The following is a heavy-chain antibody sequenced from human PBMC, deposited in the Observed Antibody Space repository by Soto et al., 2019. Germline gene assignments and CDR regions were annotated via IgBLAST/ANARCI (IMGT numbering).Heavy chain of an antibody. CDR3: AKHRSGSKCFDY. J-gene: IGHJ4*02. CDR2: TSSSGGTT. CDR1: GFTFTNYA. D-gene: IGHD6-19*01. Sequence: EVQLLESGGDLVQPGGSLRLSCAASGFTFTNYALSWVRQAPGKGLEWVSATSSSGGTTYYADSVKGRFTISRDNSKNTLYLQMNSLGAEDTAVYYCAKHRSGSKCFDYWGQGTLVTVSS. V-gene: IGHV3-23*01.